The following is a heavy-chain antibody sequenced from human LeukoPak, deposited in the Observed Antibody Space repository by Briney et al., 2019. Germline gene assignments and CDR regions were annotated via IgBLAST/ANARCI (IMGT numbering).Heavy chain of an antibody. CDR2: IYSGGST. V-gene: IGHV3-66*01. J-gene: IGHJ4*02. D-gene: IGHD3-10*01. CDR1: GFTVSSNY. Sequence: GGSLRLSCAAPGFTVSSNYMSWVRQAPGKGLEWVSVIYSGGSTYYADSVKGRFTISRDNSKNTLYLQMNSLRAEDTAVYYCARDSQSYYGSGSPDYWGQGTLVTVSS. CDR3: ARDSQSYYGSGSPDY.